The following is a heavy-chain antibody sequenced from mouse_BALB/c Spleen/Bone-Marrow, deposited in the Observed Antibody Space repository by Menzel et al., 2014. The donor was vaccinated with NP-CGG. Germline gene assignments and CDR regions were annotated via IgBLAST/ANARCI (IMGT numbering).Heavy chain of an antibody. J-gene: IGHJ1*01. V-gene: IGHV2-9*02. CDR3: ARGGIYWYFDV. CDR1: GFSLTSYG. CDR2: VWAGGST. Sequence: VKVIESGPGLVSPSQSLSITCTVSGFSLTSYGVHWVRQPPGKGLEWLGVVWAGGSTNYNSALMSRLSISKDNSKSQVFLKMNSLQTDDTAMYYCARGGIYWYFDVWGAGTTVTVSS.